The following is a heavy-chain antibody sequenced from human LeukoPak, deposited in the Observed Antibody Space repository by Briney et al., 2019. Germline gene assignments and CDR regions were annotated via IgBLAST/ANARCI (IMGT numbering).Heavy chain of an antibody. CDR3: AREYCTSTSCQFYYFDY. V-gene: IGHV1-2*06. CDR1: GYTCTGYY. D-gene: IGHD2-2*01. J-gene: IGHJ4*02. CDR2: INPNSGGT. Sequence: ASVKVSCKASGYTCTGYYMHWVRQAPGQGLEWMGRINPNSGGTNYAQKFQGRVTMTRDTSISTAYMELSSLRSDDTAMYYCAREYCTSTSCQFYYFDYWGQGTLVTVSS.